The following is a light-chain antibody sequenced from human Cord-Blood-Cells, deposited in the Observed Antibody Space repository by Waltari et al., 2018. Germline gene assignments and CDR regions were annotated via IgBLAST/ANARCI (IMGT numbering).Light chain of an antibody. V-gene: IGKV1-5*01. CDR3: QQYNSYSYT. CDR2: DAS. J-gene: IGKJ2*01. CDR1: QRISSW. Sequence: DIQMTQSPYTLSASVGDRVTITCRASQRISSWLAWYQQKPGKAPKLLIYDASSLESGVPSRFSGSGSGTEFTLTISSLQPDDFATYYCQQYNSYSYTFGQGTKLEIK.